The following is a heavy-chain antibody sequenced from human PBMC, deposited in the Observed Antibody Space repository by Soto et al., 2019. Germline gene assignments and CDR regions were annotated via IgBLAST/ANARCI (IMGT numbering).Heavy chain of an antibody. D-gene: IGHD3-22*01. V-gene: IGHV3-30*18. CDR1: GFTFSSYG. CDR3: AKDGRYYYDSSGYPFAP. Sequence: PGGSLRLSCAASGFTFSSYGMHCVRQAPGKGLEWVAVISYDGSNKYYADSVKGRFTISRDNYKNTLFLQMNSLRAEDTAVYYCAKDGRYYYDSSGYPFAPWGQGT. CDR2: ISYDGSNK. J-gene: IGHJ5*02.